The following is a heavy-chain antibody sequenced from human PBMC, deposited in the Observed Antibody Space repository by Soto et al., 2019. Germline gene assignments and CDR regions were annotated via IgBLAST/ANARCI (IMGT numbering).Heavy chain of an antibody. D-gene: IGHD3-16*02. Sequence: GGSLRLSCAASGFTFSDYYMSWIRQAPGKGLEWVSYISSSGSTIYYADSVKGRFTISRDNAKNSLYLQMNSLRAEDTAVYYCARKFMITFGGVIGWNNAFDIWGQGTMVTVSS. CDR2: ISSSGSTI. CDR1: GFTFSDYY. V-gene: IGHV3-11*01. J-gene: IGHJ3*02. CDR3: ARKFMITFGGVIGWNNAFDI.